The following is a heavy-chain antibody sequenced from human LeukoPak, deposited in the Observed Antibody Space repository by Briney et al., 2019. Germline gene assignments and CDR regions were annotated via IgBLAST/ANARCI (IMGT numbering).Heavy chain of an antibody. J-gene: IGHJ4*02. V-gene: IGHV3-48*03. Sequence: GGSLRLSCAASGFTFSSYEMNWVRQAPGKGLEWVSYISSSGSTIYYADSVKGRFTISRDNAKNSLYLPMNSLRAEDTAVYYCGRVAPGYFDYWGQGTLVTVSS. CDR2: ISSSGSTI. CDR3: GRVAPGYFDY. CDR1: GFTFSSYE.